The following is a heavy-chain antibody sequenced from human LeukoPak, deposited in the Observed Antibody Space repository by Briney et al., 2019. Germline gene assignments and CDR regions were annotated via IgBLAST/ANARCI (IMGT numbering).Heavy chain of an antibody. CDR3: ARGFGWEQQLVPFFDY. D-gene: IGHD6-13*01. CDR2: INSDGSST. V-gene: IGHV3-74*01. CDR1: GFTFSSYW. Sequence: PGGSLRLSCAASGFTFSSYWMPWVRQAPVKGLVWVSRINSDGSSTSYADSVKGRFTISRDNAKNTLYLQMNSLRAEDTAVYYCARGFGWEQQLVPFFDYWGQGTLVTVSS. J-gene: IGHJ4*02.